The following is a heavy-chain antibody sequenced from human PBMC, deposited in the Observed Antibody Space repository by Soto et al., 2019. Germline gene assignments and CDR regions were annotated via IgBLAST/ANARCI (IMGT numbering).Heavy chain of an antibody. V-gene: IGHV4-59*01. J-gene: IGHJ5*02. Sequence: SETLSLTCTVSGGTIISYYWSWIRQPTGKGLEWIGYIYYSGSTNYNPSLKSRVTISVDTSKNQFSLKLSSVTAADTAVYYCARNYYGSGSYYDNWFDPWGQGTLVTVSS. CDR2: IYYSGST. CDR3: ARNYYGSGSYYDNWFDP. CDR1: GGTIISYY. D-gene: IGHD3-10*01.